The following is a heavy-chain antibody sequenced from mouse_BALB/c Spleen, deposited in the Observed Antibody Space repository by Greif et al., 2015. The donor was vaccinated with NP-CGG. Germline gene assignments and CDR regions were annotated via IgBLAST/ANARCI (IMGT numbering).Heavy chain of an antibody. J-gene: IGHJ3*01. D-gene: IGHD2-4*01. CDR1: GFSLTSYG. CDR2: IWAGGST. Sequence: QVQLQQSGPGLVAPSQSLSITCTVSGFSLTSYGVHWVRQPPGKGLEWLGVIWAGGSTNYNSALMSRLSISKDNSKSQVFLKMNSLQTDDTAMYYCARENYDYDRVWFAYWGQGTLVTVSA. V-gene: IGHV2-9*02. CDR3: ARENYDYDRVWFAY.